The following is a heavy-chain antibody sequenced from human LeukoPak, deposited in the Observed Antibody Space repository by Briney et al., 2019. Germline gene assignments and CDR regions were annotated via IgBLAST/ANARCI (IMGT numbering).Heavy chain of an antibody. CDR2: IYYTGST. CDR3: ARDGGNPLNAFDI. J-gene: IGHJ3*02. CDR1: GGSISSYY. Sequence: PSETLSLTCTVSGGSISSYYWSWIRQPPGKGLEWIGYIYYTGSTNNTSLKSRVTISVDTSKNQFSLKLSSVTAADTAVYYCARDGGNPLNAFDIWGQGTMVTVSS. V-gene: IGHV4-59*01. D-gene: IGHD4-23*01.